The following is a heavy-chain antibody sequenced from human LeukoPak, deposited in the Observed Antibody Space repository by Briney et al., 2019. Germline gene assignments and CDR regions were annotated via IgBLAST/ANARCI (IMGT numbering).Heavy chain of an antibody. D-gene: IGHD5-12*01. CDR1: GGSISSGDYS. J-gene: IGHJ6*02. V-gene: IGHV4-30-4*01. CDR3: ARVSGYVWDYYGMDV. CDR2: IYYSGST. Sequence: TSETLSLTCTVSGGSISSGDYSWSWIRQPPGKGLEWIGYIYYSGSTYYNPSLKSRVTISVDTSKNQFSLKLSSVTAADTAVYYCARVSGYVWDYYGMDVWGQGTTVTVSS.